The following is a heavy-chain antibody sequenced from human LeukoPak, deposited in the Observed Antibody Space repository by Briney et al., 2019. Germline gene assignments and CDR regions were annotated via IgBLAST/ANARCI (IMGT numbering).Heavy chain of an antibody. CDR1: GFTFSSYS. Sequence: GGSLRLSCAASGFTFSSYSMNWVRQAPGKGLEWVSYISTGSSTIYYADSVKGRFTISRDNAKNSLYLQMNSLRDEDTAVYYCARLPLSYCGGACYFGWGQGTLVTVSS. V-gene: IGHV3-48*02. CDR2: ISTGSSTI. CDR3: ARLPLSYCGGACYFG. D-gene: IGHD2-21*01. J-gene: IGHJ4*02.